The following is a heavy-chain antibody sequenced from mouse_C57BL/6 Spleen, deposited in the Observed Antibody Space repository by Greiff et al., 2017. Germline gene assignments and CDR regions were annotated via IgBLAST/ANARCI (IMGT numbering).Heavy chain of an antibody. D-gene: IGHD3-2*02. CDR1: GYTFTSYW. CDR2: IYPGSGST. CDR3: ARGELRLPWFAY. J-gene: IGHJ3*01. Sequence: VQLQQPGAELVKPGASVKMSCKASGYTFTSYWITWVKQRPGQGLEWIGDIYPGSGSTNYNEKFKSKATLTVDTSSSTAYMQLSSLTSEDSAVYYCARGELRLPWFAYWGQGALVTGSA. V-gene: IGHV1-55*01.